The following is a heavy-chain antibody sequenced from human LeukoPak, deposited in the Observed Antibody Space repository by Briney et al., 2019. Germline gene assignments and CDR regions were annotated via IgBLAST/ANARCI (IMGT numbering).Heavy chain of an antibody. D-gene: IGHD2-2*01. V-gene: IGHV3-30-3*01. J-gene: IGHJ4*02. CDR2: ISYDGSNK. CDR1: GFTFSSYA. Sequence: GRSLRLSCAASGFTFSSYAMHWVRQAPGKGLEWVAVISYDGSNKYYADSVKGRFTISRDNSKNTLYLQMNSLRAEDTAVYYCAREVRASFDYWGQGTLVTVSS. CDR3: AREVRASFDY.